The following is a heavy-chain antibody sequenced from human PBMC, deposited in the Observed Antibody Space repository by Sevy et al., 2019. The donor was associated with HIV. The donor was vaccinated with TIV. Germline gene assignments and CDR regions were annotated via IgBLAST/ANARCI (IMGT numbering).Heavy chain of an antibody. J-gene: IGHJ4*02. CDR1: GDSISSSAYY. V-gene: IGHV4-39*01. CDR2: IYYTGST. CDR3: ARPEYSGSYLSGFDY. Sequence: SETLSLTCTVSGDSISSSAYYWGWIRQPPGKGLEWIGSIYYTGSTYYNPSLESRITISVDTSKNQFSLKLNSVTAADTAVYYRARPEYSGSYLSGFDYWGQGALVTVSS. D-gene: IGHD1-26*01.